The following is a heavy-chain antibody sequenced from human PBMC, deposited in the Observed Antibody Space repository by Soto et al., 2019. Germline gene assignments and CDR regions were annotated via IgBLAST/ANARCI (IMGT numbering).Heavy chain of an antibody. CDR3: AKATATSGGAFEI. CDR2: INPNSGGT. D-gene: IGHD1-1*01. CDR1: GYTFTGYY. J-gene: IGHJ3*02. V-gene: IGHV1-2*02. Sequence: ASVKVSGKASGYTFTGYYMHWVRQAPGQGLEWMGWINPNSGGTNYAQKFQGRVTMTRDTSISTAYMELSRLRSDDTAVYYCAKATATSGGAFEIYGQGAMVTVSS.